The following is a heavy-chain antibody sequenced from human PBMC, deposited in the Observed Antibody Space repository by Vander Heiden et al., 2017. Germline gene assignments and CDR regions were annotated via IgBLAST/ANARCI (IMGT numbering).Heavy chain of an antibody. V-gene: IGHV2-5*02. CDR2: IYWDDDK. CDR1: GFSLSTSGVA. Sequence: QITLKESGPTLVKPTQTLTLTCTFSGFSLSTSGVAVGWIRQLPGRSLEWLALIYWDDDKRYSPSLKSRLTITKDISKNQVVLTMTNMHPVDTATYYCADRGASCPNGVCYKTWGQGTLVTVSS. J-gene: IGHJ5*02. D-gene: IGHD2-8*01. CDR3: ADRGASCPNGVCYKT.